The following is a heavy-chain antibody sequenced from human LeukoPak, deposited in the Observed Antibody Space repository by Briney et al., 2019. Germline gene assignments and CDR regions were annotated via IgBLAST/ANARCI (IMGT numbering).Heavy chain of an antibody. D-gene: IGHD6-13*01. CDR1: GASISSPFW. Sequence: RSSETLSLTCAVSGASISSPFWWSWVRQTPGKGLEWIGEIYQSGSPNYNPSLKSRVTMSVDKSKNLVFLRLMSVTAADTAVYYCARVGHRKAAAGVFDYWGQGTLVTVSS. CDR3: ARVGHRKAAAGVFDY. V-gene: IGHV4-4*02. CDR2: IYQSGSP. J-gene: IGHJ4*02.